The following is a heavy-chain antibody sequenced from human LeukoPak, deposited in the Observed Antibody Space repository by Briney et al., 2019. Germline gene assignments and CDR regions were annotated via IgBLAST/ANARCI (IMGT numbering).Heavy chain of an antibody. D-gene: IGHD6-19*01. J-gene: IGHJ4*02. CDR2: ISGSADST. V-gene: IGHV3-23*01. CDR3: AKRNSSGWAPFWY. CDR1: EFTFSSYS. Sequence: GGSLRLSCAASEFTFSSYSMNWVRQAPGKGLEWVSAISGSADSTYYADSVKGRFTISRDNSKNTLYLQMNSLRAEDTAIYYCAKRNSSGWAPFWYWGQGTLVTVSS.